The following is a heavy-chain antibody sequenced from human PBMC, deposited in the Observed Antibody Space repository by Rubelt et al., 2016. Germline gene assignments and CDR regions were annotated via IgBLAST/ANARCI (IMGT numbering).Heavy chain of an antibody. J-gene: IGHJ2*01. CDR1: GGSFSGYY. CDR2: INHSGCT. D-gene: IGHD3-22*01. V-gene: IGHV4-34*01. Sequence: QVQLQQLGAGLLKPSETLSLTCAVYGGSFSGYYWSWIRQPPGTGLEWIGEINHSGCTNYNPSLNSLVSISADTSKNQCSLELSSVTAADTAVYYCARVCGTRVKGWYFDRWGRGTLVTVSS. CDR3: ARVCGTRVKGWYFDR.